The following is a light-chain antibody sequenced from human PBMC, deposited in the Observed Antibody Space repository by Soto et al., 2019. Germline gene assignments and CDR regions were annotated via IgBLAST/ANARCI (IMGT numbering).Light chain of an antibody. J-gene: IGLJ2*01. V-gene: IGLV1-40*01. CDR3: QSYDSSSPVV. CDR2: GTT. CDR1: NSNIGAGYD. Sequence: QSVLTRPPSVSGAPGQRVTISCTGSNSNIGAGYDVHWYQQLPGTDPKLLIYGTTNRPSGVPDLFSGSKSGTSASLAITGLQAEHEAHHYFQSYDSSSPVVLGGGTKLTVL.